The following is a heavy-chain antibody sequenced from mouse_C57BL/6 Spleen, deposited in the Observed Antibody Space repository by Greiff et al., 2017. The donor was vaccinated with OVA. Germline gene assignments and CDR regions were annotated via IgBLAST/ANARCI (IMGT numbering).Heavy chain of an antibody. D-gene: IGHD1-1*01. CDR2: IDPNSGCT. CDR3: ARSITTVVAGDYFDY. Sequence: VQLQQPGAELVKPGASVKLSCKASGYTFTSYWMHWVKQRPGRGLEWIGRIDPNSGCTKYNEKFKSKATLTVDKPSSTAYMQLSSLTSEDSAVYYCARSITTVVAGDYFDYWGQGTTLTVSS. CDR1: GYTFTSYW. V-gene: IGHV1-72*01. J-gene: IGHJ2*01.